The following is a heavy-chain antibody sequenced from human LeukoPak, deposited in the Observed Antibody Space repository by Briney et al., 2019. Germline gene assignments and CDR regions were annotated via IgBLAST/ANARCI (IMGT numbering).Heavy chain of an antibody. CDR3: AREYYDFWSGYSNYFDY. Sequence: GGSLRLSCAASGFTFSSYGMHWVRQAPGKGLEWVSAISGSGGSTYYADSVKGRFTISRDNSKHTLYLQMNSLRAEDTAVYYCAREYYDFWSGYSNYFDYWGQGTLVTVSS. V-gene: IGHV3-NL1*01. CDR1: GFTFSSYG. J-gene: IGHJ4*02. CDR2: ISGSGGST. D-gene: IGHD3-3*01.